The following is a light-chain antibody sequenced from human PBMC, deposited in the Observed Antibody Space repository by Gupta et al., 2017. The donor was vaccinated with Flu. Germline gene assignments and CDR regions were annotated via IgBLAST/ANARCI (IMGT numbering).Light chain of an antibody. CDR1: SGSIDSNY. CDR2: DDD. V-gene: IGLV6-57*03. Sequence: NFMLTQPHSVSESPGKTVTIYCTRSSGSIDSNYVQWYQQRPGSAPTSVIYDDDQRPSGVPDRFPCSTDSSYNSAPTNIARLEAEDDDYYYCTYSDSNNLVFGGGTKLTVL. J-gene: IGLJ3*02. CDR3: TYSDSNNLV.